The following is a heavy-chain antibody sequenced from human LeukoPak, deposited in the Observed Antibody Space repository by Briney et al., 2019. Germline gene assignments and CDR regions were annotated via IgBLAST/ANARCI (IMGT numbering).Heavy chain of an antibody. CDR2: ISYDGNSQ. CDR3: AKPYPTLTTSAVLDN. Sequence: GGSLRLSWVASGFTFSSYAMHWVRQAARRGLEWVAAISYDGNSQHDGAPVKGRFTISRDNSKNTVYLQINTLRTEDAAIYYCAKPYPTLTTSAVLDNWGQGTLVTVSS. J-gene: IGHJ4*02. CDR1: GFTFSSYA. D-gene: IGHD1-1*01. V-gene: IGHV3-30-3*02.